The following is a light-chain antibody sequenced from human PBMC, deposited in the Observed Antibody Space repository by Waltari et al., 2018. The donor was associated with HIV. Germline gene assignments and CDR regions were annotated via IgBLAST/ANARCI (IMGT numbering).Light chain of an antibody. CDR1: QNITNK. Sequence: EVVLTQAPSTLSVSLGDGASLSGRASQNITNKLGWYQQKAGQAPRLLIYDASRRATAIPDRFSGSGSGTEFNLTISDFQAEDVAVYFCQQYFSSPTFGQGTRVEIK. J-gene: IGKJ1*01. CDR3: QQYFSSPT. CDR2: DAS. V-gene: IGKV3D-15*01.